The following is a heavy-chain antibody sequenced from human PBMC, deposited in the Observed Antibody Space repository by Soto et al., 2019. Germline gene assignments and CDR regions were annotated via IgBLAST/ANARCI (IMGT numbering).Heavy chain of an antibody. CDR2: INHSGST. J-gene: IGHJ4*02. D-gene: IGHD5-18*01. Sequence: PSETLSLTCAVYGGSFSGYYWSWIRQPPGKGLEWIGEINHSGSTNYNPSLKSRVTISVDTSKNQFSLKLSSVTAADTAVYYCARQGYSYGYFQFDYWGQGTLVTVSS. CDR1: GGSFSGYY. V-gene: IGHV4-34*01. CDR3: ARQGYSYGYFQFDY.